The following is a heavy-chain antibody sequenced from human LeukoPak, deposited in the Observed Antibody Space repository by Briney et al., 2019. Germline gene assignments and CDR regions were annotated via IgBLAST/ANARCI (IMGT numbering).Heavy chain of an antibody. J-gene: IGHJ5*02. V-gene: IGHV1-2*02. Sequence: ASVKVSCKASGYTFTGYYMHWVRQAPGQGLEWMGWSNPNSGGTNYAQKFQGRVTMTTDTSMTTAHMEVSRLTSDDTAVYYCARAGGRSWFDPWGPGTLVTVSS. CDR1: GYTFTGYY. CDR2: SNPNSGGT. CDR3: ARAGGRSWFDP.